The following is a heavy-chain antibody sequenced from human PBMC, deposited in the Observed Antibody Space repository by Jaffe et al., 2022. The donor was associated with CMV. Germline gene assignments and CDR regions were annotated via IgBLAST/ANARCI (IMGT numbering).Heavy chain of an antibody. Sequence: QLQLQESGPGLVKPSETLSLTCTVSGGSISSSSYYWGWIRQPPGKGLEWIGSIYYSGSTYYNPSLKSRVTISVDTSKNQFSLKLSSVTAADTAVYYCARHQVGATALLCMDVWGQGTTVTVSS. V-gene: IGHV4-39*01. CDR1: GGSISSSSYY. CDR3: ARHQVGATALLCMDV. D-gene: IGHD1-26*01. CDR2: IYYSGST. J-gene: IGHJ6*02.